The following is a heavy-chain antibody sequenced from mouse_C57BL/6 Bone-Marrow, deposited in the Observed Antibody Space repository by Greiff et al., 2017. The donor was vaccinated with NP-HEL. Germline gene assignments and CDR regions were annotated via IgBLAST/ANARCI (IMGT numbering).Heavy chain of an antibody. Sequence: QVQLQQPGAELVKPGASVKMSCKASGYTFTSYWITWVKQRPGQGLEWIGDIYPGSGSTNYNEKFKSKATLTVDTSYSTAYMQLSSLTSEDSAVYYGASGGGYYVGYYAMDYWGQGTSVTVSS. CDR2: IYPGSGST. V-gene: IGHV1-55*01. CDR3: ASGGGYYVGYYAMDY. D-gene: IGHD2-3*01. J-gene: IGHJ4*01. CDR1: GYTFTSYW.